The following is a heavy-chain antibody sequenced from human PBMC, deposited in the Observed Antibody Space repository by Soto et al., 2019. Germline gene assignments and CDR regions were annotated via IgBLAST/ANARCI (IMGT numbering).Heavy chain of an antibody. CDR1: GGSISSYY. V-gene: IGHV4-59*01. CDR2: IYYSGST. J-gene: IGHJ4*02. D-gene: IGHD5-18*01. Sequence: SETLSLTCTVSGGSISSYYLSWIRQPPGKGLEWIGYIYYSGSTNYNPSLKSRVTISVDTSKNQFSLKLSSVTAADTAVYYCARDPGYSYGYNWGQGTLVTVSS. CDR3: ARDPGYSYGYN.